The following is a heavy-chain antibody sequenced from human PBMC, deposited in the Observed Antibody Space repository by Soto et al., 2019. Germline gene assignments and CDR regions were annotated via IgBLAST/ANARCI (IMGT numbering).Heavy chain of an antibody. CDR3: AKDGQDPPYQLLYYFDY. V-gene: IGHV3-30*18. J-gene: IGHJ4*02. Sequence: QVQLVESGGGVVQPGRSLRLSCAASGFIFSSYGMHWVRQAPGKGLEWVAVISYDGSNKYYADSVKGRFTISRDNSKNTLYLQMNSLRAEDTAVYYCAKDGQDPPYQLLYYFDYWGQGTLVAVSS. CDR1: GFIFSSYG. CDR2: ISYDGSNK. D-gene: IGHD2-2*01.